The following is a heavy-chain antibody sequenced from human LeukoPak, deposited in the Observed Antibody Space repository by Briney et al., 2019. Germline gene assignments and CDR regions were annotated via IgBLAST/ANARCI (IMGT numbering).Heavy chain of an antibody. CDR1: NFSVSSYYY. V-gene: IGHV4-61*01. CDR3: ARSVEGYCSGGSCYSYYYYMDV. D-gene: IGHD2-15*01. CDR2: IYYSGST. J-gene: IGHJ6*03. Sequence: SETLSLTCTVSNFSVSSYYYWGWIRQPPGKGLEWIGYIYYSGSTNYNPSLKSRVTISVDTSKNQFSLKLSSVTAADTAVYYCARSVEGYCSGGSCYSYYYYMDVWGKGTTVTVSS.